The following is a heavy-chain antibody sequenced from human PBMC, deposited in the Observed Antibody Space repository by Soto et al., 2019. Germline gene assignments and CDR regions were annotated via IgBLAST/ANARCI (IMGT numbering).Heavy chain of an antibody. Sequence: QVQLQESGPGLVKPSGTLSLTCTVSGGSMSSSNWWNWVRQPPGKGLEWIGEAHHSGRTNYNPARKWRVTISVDKSKNHFSLKLSSVTAADTAVYYCARSEATVLDNWGQGTLVTVSS. CDR2: AHHSGRT. J-gene: IGHJ4*02. D-gene: IGHD4-17*01. V-gene: IGHV4-4*02. CDR1: GGSMSSSNW. CDR3: ARSEATVLDN.